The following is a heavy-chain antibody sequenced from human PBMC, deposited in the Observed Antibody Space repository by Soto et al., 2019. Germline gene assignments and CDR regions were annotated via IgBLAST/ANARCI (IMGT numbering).Heavy chain of an antibody. CDR3: ARGRYCLTGRCFQKWFDS. CDR1: GDSISTVDYF. CDR2: IYKSTTT. J-gene: IGHJ5*01. Sequence: LSLTCSVSGDSISTVDYFWAWIRQPPGQALEYIGYIYKSTTTYYNPSFESRVAISLDTSKSQFSLTVTSVTAADTAVYFCARGRYCLTGRCFQKWFDSCGQGTLVTFSS. V-gene: IGHV4-30-4*01. D-gene: IGHD2-15*01.